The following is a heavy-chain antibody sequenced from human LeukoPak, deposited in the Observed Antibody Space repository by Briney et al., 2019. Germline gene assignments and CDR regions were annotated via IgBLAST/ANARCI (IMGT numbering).Heavy chain of an antibody. CDR2: IYHSGST. D-gene: IGHD1-7*01. Sequence: SETLSLTCAVSGGSISSSNWWSWVRQPPGKGLEWIGEIYHSGSTNYNPSLKSRVTISVDQSKNQFSLNLSSVTAADTAVYYCARLELHYFDYWGQGTLVTVSS. CDR1: GGSISSSNW. V-gene: IGHV4-4*02. CDR3: ARLELHYFDY. J-gene: IGHJ4*02.